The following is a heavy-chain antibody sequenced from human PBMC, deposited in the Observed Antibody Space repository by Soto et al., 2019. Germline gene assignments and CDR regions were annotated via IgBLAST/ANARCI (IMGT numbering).Heavy chain of an antibody. Sequence: QITLKESGPTLVKPTQTLTLTCTFSGFSLSTSGVGVGWIRQPPGKALEWLAVIYWDDNKHYSPSLRSRLTTTKLSSQTQVVLTMTNMDLLYTGTYYCVHKGPEDSSLDYWGQRTRVTVPS. CDR3: VHKGPEDSSLDY. V-gene: IGHV2-5*02. CDR2: IYWDDNK. J-gene: IGHJ4*02. CDR1: GFSLSTSGVG.